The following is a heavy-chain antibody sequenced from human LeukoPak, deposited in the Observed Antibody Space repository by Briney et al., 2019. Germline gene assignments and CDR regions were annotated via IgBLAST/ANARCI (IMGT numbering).Heavy chain of an antibody. CDR2: IYSGGST. CDR3: ARGDELGMATIRADP. Sequence: PGGSLRLSCAASGFTVSSNYMSWVRQAPGKGLEWVSVIYSGGSTYCADSVKGRFTISRDNSKNTLYLQMNSLRAEDTAVYYCARGDELGMATIRADPWGQGTLVTVSS. J-gene: IGHJ5*02. V-gene: IGHV3-66*01. D-gene: IGHD5-24*01. CDR1: GFTVSSNY.